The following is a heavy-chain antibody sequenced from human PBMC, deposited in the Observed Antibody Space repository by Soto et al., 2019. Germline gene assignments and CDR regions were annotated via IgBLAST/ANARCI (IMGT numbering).Heavy chain of an antibody. V-gene: IGHV4-59*01. D-gene: IGHD1-26*01. CDR2: IHYSGSA. J-gene: IGHJ3*02. Sequence: WTWLRQPPGKGLECMGYIHYSGSANYKPSLKSRVTISVDTSKNQFSLKVTSVTAADTAVFYCARGAWGDAGAFDIWGRGTMVTVSS. CDR3: ARGAWGDAGAFDI.